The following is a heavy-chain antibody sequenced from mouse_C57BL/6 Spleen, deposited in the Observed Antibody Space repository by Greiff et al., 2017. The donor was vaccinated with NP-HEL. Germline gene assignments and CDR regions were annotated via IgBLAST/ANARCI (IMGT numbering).Heavy chain of an antibody. CDR3: AITTVVAPYFDY. J-gene: IGHJ2*01. V-gene: IGHV14-2*01. D-gene: IGHD1-1*01. CDR1: GFNIKDYY. CDR2: IDPEDGET. Sequence: EVQRVESGAELVKPGASVKLSCTASGFNIKDYYMHWVKQRTEQGLEWIGRIDPEDGETKYAPKFQGKATITADTSSNTAYLQLSSLTSEDTAVYYCAITTVVAPYFDYWGQGTTLTVSS.